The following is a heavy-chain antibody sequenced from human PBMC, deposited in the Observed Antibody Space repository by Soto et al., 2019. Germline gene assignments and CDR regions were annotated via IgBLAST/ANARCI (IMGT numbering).Heavy chain of an antibody. V-gene: IGHV4-39*02. J-gene: IGHJ4*02. CDR2: VYYSGST. Sequence: SETLSLTCTVSGGSVSSSSYYWGWVRQPPGKGLEWIGSVYYSGSTYYNPSLESRVTISVDKSKNQFSLKLSSVTAADTAVYYCAREIGYSYGRRHIDYWGQGTLVTVSS. CDR1: GGSVSSSSYY. D-gene: IGHD5-18*01. CDR3: AREIGYSYGRRHIDY.